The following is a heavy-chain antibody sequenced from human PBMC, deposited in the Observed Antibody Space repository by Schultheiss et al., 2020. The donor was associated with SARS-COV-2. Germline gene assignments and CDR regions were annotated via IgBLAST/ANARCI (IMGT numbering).Heavy chain of an antibody. D-gene: IGHD3-10*01. CDR2: ISAYNGNT. J-gene: IGHJ3*02. Sequence: ASVKVSCKASGYTFTSYGISWVRQAPGQGLEWMGWISAYNGNTNYAQKLQGRVTMTTDTSTSTAYMELRSLRSDDTAVYYCARELLWFGDNGGGAFDIWGQGTMVTVSS. CDR3: ARELLWFGDNGGGAFDI. V-gene: IGHV1-18*01. CDR1: GYTFTSYG.